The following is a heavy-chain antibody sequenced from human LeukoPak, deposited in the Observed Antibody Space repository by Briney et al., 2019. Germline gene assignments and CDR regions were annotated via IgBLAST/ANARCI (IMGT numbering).Heavy chain of an antibody. V-gene: IGHV3-9*01. D-gene: IGHD3-22*01. CDR2: ISWNSGSI. Sequence: GGSLRLSCAASGFTFDDYAMHWVRQAPGKGLEWVSGISWNSGSIGYADSVKGRFTISRDNAKNSLYLQMNSLRAEDTAVYYCARERAYYYDSSGYYRNAFDIWGQGTMVTVSS. J-gene: IGHJ3*02. CDR1: GFTFDDYA. CDR3: ARERAYYYDSSGYYRNAFDI.